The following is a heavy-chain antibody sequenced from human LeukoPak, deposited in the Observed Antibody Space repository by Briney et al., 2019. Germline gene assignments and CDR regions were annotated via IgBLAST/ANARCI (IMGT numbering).Heavy chain of an antibody. CDR3: AKDRPYITSWYSCSTP. CDR2: ISDSAGGA. CDR1: GFTFSSNG. J-gene: IGHJ5*02. V-gene: IGHV3-23*01. D-gene: IGHD6-13*01. Sequence: PGGSLRLSCAASGFTFSSNGMTWVRQAPGRGLEWVSPISDSAGGAHYADSVKGRFTISRDSSRSTLYLQMNSLRAEDTAVYYCAKDRPYITSWYSCSTPCGQGTLVIVSS.